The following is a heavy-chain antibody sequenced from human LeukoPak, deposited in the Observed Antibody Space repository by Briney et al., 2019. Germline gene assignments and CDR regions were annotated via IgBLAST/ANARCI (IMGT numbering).Heavy chain of an antibody. CDR3: ARHLSYGDPPDAFDI. CDR2: IYYSGST. Sequence: SETLSLTCTVSGGSISSYYWSWIRQPPGKGLEWMGYIYYSGSTNYNPSLKSRVTISVDTSKNQFSLKLSSVTAADTAVYYCARHLSYGDPPDAFDIWGQGTMVTVSS. D-gene: IGHD4-17*01. CDR1: GGSISSYY. V-gene: IGHV4-59*08. J-gene: IGHJ3*02.